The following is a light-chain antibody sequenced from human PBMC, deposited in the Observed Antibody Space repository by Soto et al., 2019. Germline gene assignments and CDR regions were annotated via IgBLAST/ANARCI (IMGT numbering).Light chain of an antibody. CDR3: ALWDETFHAVI. V-gene: IGLV1-36*01. CDR1: SSNVGSNT. Sequence: QSVLTQPPSVSAAPRQTVTISCSGGSSNVGSNTVNSCQQLPGQTPTLVMYYDNVLPSGVSYRFSGSESFTSASLTISNLQPEEEEDDYCALWDETFHAVIFGGGTKLTVL. J-gene: IGLJ2*01. CDR2: YDN.